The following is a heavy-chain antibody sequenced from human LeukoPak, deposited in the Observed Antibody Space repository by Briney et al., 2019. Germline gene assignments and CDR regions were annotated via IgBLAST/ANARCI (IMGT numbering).Heavy chain of an antibody. D-gene: IGHD6-13*01. CDR3: ARTRQSGSSSWYPGAFDI. Sequence: PSETLSLTCTVSGGSISSSSYYWGWIRQPPGKGLEWIGSIYYSGSTYYNPSLKSRVTISVDTSKNQFSLKLSSVTAADTAVYYCARTRQSGSSSWYPGAFDIWGQGTMVTVSS. J-gene: IGHJ3*02. CDR2: IYYSGST. V-gene: IGHV4-39*01. CDR1: GGSISSSSYY.